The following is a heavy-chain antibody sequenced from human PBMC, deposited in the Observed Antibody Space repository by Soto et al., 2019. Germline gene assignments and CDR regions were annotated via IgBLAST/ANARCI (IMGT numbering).Heavy chain of an antibody. Sequence: GGSLRLSCAASGFTFSSYGIHWVRQAPGKGLEWVAVISYDGSNKYYADSVKGRFTISRDNSKNTLYLQMNSLRAEDTAVYYCAKLRYFDWSAYNWFEYWGQGTPVTVS. CDR1: GFTFSSYG. D-gene: IGHD3-9*01. CDR3: AKLRYFDWSAYNWFEY. J-gene: IGHJ5*01. V-gene: IGHV3-30*18. CDR2: ISYDGSNK.